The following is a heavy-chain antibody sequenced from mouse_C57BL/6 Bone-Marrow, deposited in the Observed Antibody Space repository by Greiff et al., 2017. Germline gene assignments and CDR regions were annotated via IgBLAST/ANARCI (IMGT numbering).Heavy chain of an antibody. V-gene: IGHV1-64*01. Sequence: QVQLQQPGAELVKPGASVKLSCKASGYTFTSYWMHWVKQRPGQGLEWIGMIHPNSGSTNYNAKFKSKGTLTVDKSTSTAYMQLSSLTSEDSAVYYCARGYPWYFDVWGTGTTVTVSS. J-gene: IGHJ1*03. D-gene: IGHD2-2*01. CDR3: ARGYPWYFDV. CDR1: GYTFTSYW. CDR2: IHPNSGST.